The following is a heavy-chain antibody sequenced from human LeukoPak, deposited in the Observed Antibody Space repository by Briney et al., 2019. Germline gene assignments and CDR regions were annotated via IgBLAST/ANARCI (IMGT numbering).Heavy chain of an antibody. D-gene: IGHD3-10*01. J-gene: IGHJ4*02. CDR3: ARVSFGSGQERAVDY. CDR2: INPNSGGT. CDR1: GYTFTGYY. Sequence: ASVKVSCKASGYTFTGYYMHWVRQAPGQGLEWMGWINPNSGGTNYEQKFQGRVTMTRDTSISTAYMGMSRLRSDDTAVYYCARVSFGSGQERAVDYWGQGTLVTVSS. V-gene: IGHV1-2*02.